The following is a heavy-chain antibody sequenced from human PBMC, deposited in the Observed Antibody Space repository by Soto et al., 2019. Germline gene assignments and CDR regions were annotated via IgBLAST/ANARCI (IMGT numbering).Heavy chain of an antibody. CDR3: ARLIAVAGNGGLDYGLDV. D-gene: IGHD6-19*01. CDR1: GGSISRFY. Sequence: SETLSLTWSVSGGSISRFYWGWIRQPPEKGLEWIGEIYHSGSTNYNPSLKSRVTISVDKSKNQFSLKLSSVTAADTAVYYRARLIAVAGNGGLDYGLDVWGQGTTVTVSS. J-gene: IGHJ6*02. CDR2: IYHSGST. V-gene: IGHV4-59*12.